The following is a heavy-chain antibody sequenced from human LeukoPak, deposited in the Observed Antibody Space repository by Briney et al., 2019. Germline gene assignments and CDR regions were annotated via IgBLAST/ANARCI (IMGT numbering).Heavy chain of an antibody. J-gene: IGHJ4*02. CDR3: ARAQTGITIFAVVDY. CDR2: ISGSGSTI. Sequence: PGGSLRLYCAASGFTFSSYEMNWVRQAPGQGLEWVSYISGSGSTIYYADSVKGRFAISRDNAKNSLYLQMNSLRAEDTAVYYCARAQTGITIFAVVDYWGQGTLVTVSS. V-gene: IGHV3-48*03. D-gene: IGHD3-3*01. CDR1: GFTFSSYE.